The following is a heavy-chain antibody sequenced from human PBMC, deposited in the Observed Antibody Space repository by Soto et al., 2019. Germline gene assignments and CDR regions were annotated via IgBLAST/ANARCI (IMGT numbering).Heavy chain of an antibody. J-gene: IGHJ3*02. D-gene: IGHD3-22*01. Sequence: GASVKVSCKASGYTFTSYGISWVRQAPGQGLEWMGWISAYNGNTNYAQKLQGRVTMTTDTSTSTAYMELRSLRSDDTAVYYCARSITMISRNAFDIWGQGRMVTVSS. V-gene: IGHV1-18*01. CDR3: ARSITMISRNAFDI. CDR1: GYTFTSYG. CDR2: ISAYNGNT.